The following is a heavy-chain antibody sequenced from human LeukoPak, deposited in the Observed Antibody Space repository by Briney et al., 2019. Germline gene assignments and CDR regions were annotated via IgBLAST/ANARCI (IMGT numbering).Heavy chain of an antibody. J-gene: IGHJ4*02. CDR2: ISSSRSYT. Sequence: GGSLRLSCAASGFTFSDYYMSWVRQAPGKGVEWVSYISSSRSYTNYADSVKGRFTISRDNAKNSLYLQMNSLRAEDTAVYYCAREGNSGYQDYWGQGTLVTVSS. D-gene: IGHD5-12*01. CDR1: GFTFSDYY. V-gene: IGHV3-11*06. CDR3: AREGNSGYQDY.